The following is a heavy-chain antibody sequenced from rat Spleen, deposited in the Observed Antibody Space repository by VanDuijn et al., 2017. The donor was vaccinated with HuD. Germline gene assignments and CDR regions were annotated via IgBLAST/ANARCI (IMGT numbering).Heavy chain of an antibody. Sequence: EVQLVETGGGLVQPGRSLKLSCVASGFTFSSYWMYWIRQAPTKGLEWVASISYDGTATYYRDSVKGRFTLSRDNAKSTLYLQMDSLRSEDTATYYCDLGEDYPGPFAYWGQGVMVTVSS. D-gene: IGHD1-4*01. CDR1: GFTFSSYW. CDR3: DLGEDYPGPFAY. V-gene: IGHV5-29*01. J-gene: IGHJ2*01. CDR2: ISYDGTAT.